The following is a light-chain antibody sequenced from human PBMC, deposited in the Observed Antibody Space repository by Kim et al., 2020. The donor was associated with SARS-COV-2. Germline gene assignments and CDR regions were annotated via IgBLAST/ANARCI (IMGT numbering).Light chain of an antibody. CDR2: AAS. CDR1: QGISSH. J-gene: IGKJ4*01. CDR3: QQNYSAPLT. Sequence: DIQMTQSPSTLSASVGDRVTITCRATQGISSHLPWYQQKPGKAPKLLISAASTLQGGVPSRFSGSGSGTDFTLTISSLQPEDFATYYCQQNYSAPLTFGRGTKVDIK. V-gene: IGKV1-39*01.